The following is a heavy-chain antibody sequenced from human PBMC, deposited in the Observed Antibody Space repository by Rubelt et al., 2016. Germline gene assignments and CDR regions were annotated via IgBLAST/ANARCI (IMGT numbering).Heavy chain of an antibody. CDR3: ARNWGRLFYFDY. V-gene: IGHV3-21*01. J-gene: IGHJ4*02. Sequence: VRQAPGKGLEWVSSISRSRSYIYYADSVKGRFTISRDNAKNSLYLQMNSLRAEDTAVYYCARNWGRLFYFDYWGQGTLVTVS. D-gene: IGHD7-27*01. CDR2: ISRSRSYI.